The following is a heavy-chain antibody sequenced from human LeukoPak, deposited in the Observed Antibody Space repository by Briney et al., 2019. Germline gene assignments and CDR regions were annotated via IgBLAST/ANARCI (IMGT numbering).Heavy chain of an antibody. Sequence: GGSLRLSCAASGFTFSSYAMSWVRQAPGKGLEWVSAISGSGGSTYYADSVKGRFTISRDNFKNTLYLQMNSLRAEDTAVYYCAKDLDIVVVPAAIARGYWGQGTLVTVSS. CDR3: AKDLDIVVVPAAIARGY. J-gene: IGHJ4*02. V-gene: IGHV3-23*01. D-gene: IGHD2-2*02. CDR2: ISGSGGST. CDR1: GFTFSSYA.